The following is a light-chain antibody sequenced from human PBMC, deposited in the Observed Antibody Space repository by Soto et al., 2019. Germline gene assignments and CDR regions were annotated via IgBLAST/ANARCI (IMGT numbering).Light chain of an antibody. V-gene: IGKV3-15*01. CDR3: QQYNIWPQT. CDR2: GAS. J-gene: IGKJ1*01. Sequence: VMTQSPATLSLSPGDRATLSCRASQSLRSSLAWYQQKPGQAPRLLIYGASTRATGIPARFSGSGSGTEFTLTISSLQSEDFAVYFCQQYNIWPQTFGQGTKV. CDR1: QSLRSS.